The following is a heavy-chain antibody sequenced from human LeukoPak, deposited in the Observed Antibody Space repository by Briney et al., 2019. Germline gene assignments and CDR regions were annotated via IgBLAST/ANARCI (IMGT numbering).Heavy chain of an antibody. V-gene: IGHV1-18*01. CDR2: ISAYNGNT. CDR1: GYTFTSYG. Sequence: ASVKVSCKASGYTFTSYGISWVRQAPGQGLEWMGWISAYNGNTNYAQKLQGRATMTTDTSTSTAYMELRSLRSDDTAVYYCARVIAVIPQNWFDPWGQGTLVTVSS. D-gene: IGHD6-19*01. J-gene: IGHJ5*02. CDR3: ARVIAVIPQNWFDP.